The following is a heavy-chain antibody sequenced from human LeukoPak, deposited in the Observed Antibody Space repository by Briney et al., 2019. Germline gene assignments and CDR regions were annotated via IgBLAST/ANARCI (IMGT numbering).Heavy chain of an antibody. CDR1: GGSISSSSYY. CDR2: IYYSGST. V-gene: IGHV4-39*07. J-gene: IGHJ4*02. Sequence: SETLSLTCTVSGGSISSSSYYWGWIRQPPGNGLEWIGIIYYSGSTYYNPSLKSRVTISVDTSNNQFSLKLSSVTAADTAVYYCARGYIAAAGLGPFDYWGQGTLVTVSS. CDR3: ARGYIAAAGLGPFDY. D-gene: IGHD6-13*01.